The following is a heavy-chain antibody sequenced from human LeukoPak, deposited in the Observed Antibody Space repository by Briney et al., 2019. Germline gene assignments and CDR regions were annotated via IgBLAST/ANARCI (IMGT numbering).Heavy chain of an antibody. CDR2: ISSNGGST. CDR1: GFTFSSYA. CDR3: ARGHSSGWYVN. D-gene: IGHD6-19*01. Sequence: GGSLRLSCAASGFTFSSYAMHWVRQAPGKGLEYVSAISSNGGSTYYANSVKGRFTISRDNSKNTLYLQMGSLRAEDMAVYYCARGHSSGWYVNWGQGTLVTVSS. J-gene: IGHJ4*02. V-gene: IGHV3-64*01.